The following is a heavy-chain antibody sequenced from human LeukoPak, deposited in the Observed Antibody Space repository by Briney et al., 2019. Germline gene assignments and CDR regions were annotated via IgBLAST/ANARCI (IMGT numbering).Heavy chain of an antibody. CDR3: ARDRSGWYSGTRGWFDP. D-gene: IGHD6-19*01. CDR1: GGSISSYY. J-gene: IGHJ5*02. CDR2: IYYSGNT. V-gene: IGHV4-59*01. Sequence: SETLSLTCTVSGGSISSYYWSWIRQPPGKGLEWIGYIYYSGNTNYNPSLKSRVTISVDTSKNQFSLKLSSVTAADTAVYYCARDRSGWYSGTRGWFDPWGQGTLVTVSS.